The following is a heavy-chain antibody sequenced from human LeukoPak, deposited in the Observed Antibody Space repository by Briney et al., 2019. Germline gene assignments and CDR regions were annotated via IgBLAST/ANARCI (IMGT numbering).Heavy chain of an antibody. CDR2: IGSSGGST. V-gene: IGHV3-23*01. Sequence: PGGSLRLSCAASGFTFSNYAMNWVRQAPGKGLEWVSTIGSSGGSTYYADSVKGRFTISRDNSKNTLYLQMNSLRAEDTAVYYCARDYTGYFPWGQGTLVIVSS. D-gene: IGHD3-9*01. CDR3: ARDYTGYFP. CDR1: GFTFSNYA. J-gene: IGHJ5*02.